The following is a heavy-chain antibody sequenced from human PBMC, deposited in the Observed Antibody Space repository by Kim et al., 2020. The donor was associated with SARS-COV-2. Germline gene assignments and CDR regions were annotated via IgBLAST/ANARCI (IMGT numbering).Heavy chain of an antibody. CDR2: INGEASGNAGFT. D-gene: IGHD4-17*01. Sequence: GGSLRLSCAASGFNFDYYVMHWVRQAPGKGLEWVALINGEASGNAGFTLYGDSVKGRFTISRDNKKNSLFLQMESLRIEDTAVYYCAKDRDDHGDYVFDYWGQGTPVTVSS. CDR1: GFNFDYYV. V-gene: IGHV3-43*02. J-gene: IGHJ4*02. CDR3: AKDRDDHGDYVFDY.